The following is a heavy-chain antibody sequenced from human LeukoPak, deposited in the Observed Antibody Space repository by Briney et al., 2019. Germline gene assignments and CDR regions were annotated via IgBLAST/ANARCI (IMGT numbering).Heavy chain of an antibody. D-gene: IGHD1-26*01. J-gene: IGHJ1*01. CDR3: ASGGGLGGSYLAEYFQH. Sequence: ASVKVSCKASGYTFTNYGITWVRQAPGQGLEWMGWISYTGDTNYAQKVQGRVIMTTDTSTSTAYMELRSLRSDDTAVYYCASGGGLGGSYLAEYFQHWGQGTLVTVSS. CDR1: GYTFTNYG. CDR2: ISYTGDT. V-gene: IGHV1-18*01.